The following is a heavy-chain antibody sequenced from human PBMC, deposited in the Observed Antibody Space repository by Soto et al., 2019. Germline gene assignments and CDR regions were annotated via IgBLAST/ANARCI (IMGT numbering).Heavy chain of an antibody. CDR2: INPNSGGT. J-gene: IGHJ6*02. Sequence: ASVNVSCKASGYTFTGYYMHWVRQAPGQGLEWMGWINPNSGGTNYAQKFQGWVTMTRDTSISTAYMELSRLRSDDTAVYYCAREDGYYYYGMDVWGQGTTVTVSS. CDR3: AREDGYYYYGMDV. CDR1: GYTFTGYY. V-gene: IGHV1-2*04.